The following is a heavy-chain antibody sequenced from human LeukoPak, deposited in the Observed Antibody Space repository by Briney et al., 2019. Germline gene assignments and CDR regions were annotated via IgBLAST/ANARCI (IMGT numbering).Heavy chain of an antibody. CDR2: IYYSGSA. V-gene: IGHV4-59*08. D-gene: IGHD3-22*01. CDR3: VRDSSGYYPIFDY. J-gene: IGHJ4*02. Sequence: SETLSLTCTVSGGSISSYYWSWIRQPPGKGLEWIGYIYYSGSANYHPSLKSRVTISVDTSKNRFSLKLSYVTAADTAVYYCVRDSSGYYPIFDYWGQGTLVTVSS. CDR1: GGSISSYY.